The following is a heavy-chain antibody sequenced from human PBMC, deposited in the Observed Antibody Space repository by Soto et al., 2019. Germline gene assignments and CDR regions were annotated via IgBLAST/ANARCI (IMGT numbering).Heavy chain of an antibody. J-gene: IGHJ3*02. V-gene: IGHV1-58*02. CDR3: AAGVTYDGNFDI. CDR2: IVVGSGNT. D-gene: IGHD5-12*01. CDR1: GFTFTSSA. Sequence: SVKVSCKASGFTFTSSAMQWVRQARGQRLEWIGWIVVGSGNTNYAQKFQESVSITRDMSTRTAYLELSSLRSEDTAVYYCAAGVTYDGNFDIWGQGTMVTVSS.